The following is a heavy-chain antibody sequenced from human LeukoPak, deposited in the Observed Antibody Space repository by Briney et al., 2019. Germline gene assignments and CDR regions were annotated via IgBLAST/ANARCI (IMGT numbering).Heavy chain of an antibody. CDR1: GYTFTGYY. CDR3: ARYPDYYYYMDV. V-gene: IGHV1-2*02. J-gene: IGHJ6*03. Sequence: ASVKVSCKASGYTFTGYYMHWVRQAPGQGLEWMGWINPNSGGTNYAQKFKGRFTMTRDTSMSTAYMEMSRLRSDDTAVYYCARYPDYYYYMDVWGKGTTVTVSS. CDR2: INPNSGGT.